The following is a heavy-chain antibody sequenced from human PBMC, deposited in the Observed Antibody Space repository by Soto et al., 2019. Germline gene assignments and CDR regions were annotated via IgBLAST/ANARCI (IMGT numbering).Heavy chain of an antibody. V-gene: IGHV1-69*02. D-gene: IGHD5-18*01. J-gene: IGHJ4*02. CDR1: GGTFSSYT. Sequence: QVQLVQSGAEVKKPGSSVKVSCKASGGTFSSYTISWVRQAPGQGLEWMGMIIPILGIANYAQKFQGRVTITADKSTSTAYMELSSLRSEDTAVYYCAYVDTAMVRQHIDYWGQGTLVTVSS. CDR3: AYVDTAMVRQHIDY. CDR2: IIPILGIA.